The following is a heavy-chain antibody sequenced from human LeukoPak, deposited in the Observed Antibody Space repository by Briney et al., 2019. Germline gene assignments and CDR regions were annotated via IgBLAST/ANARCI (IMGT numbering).Heavy chain of an antibody. Sequence: PGGSLRLSCAASGFTVSSNYMSWVRQAPGKGLERVSVIYSGGSTYYADSVKGRFTITRDNSKNTLYLQMNSLRAEDTAVYYCAREPIYYYDSSGYVDAWGQGTMVTVSS. CDR2: IYSGGST. CDR1: GFTVSSNY. J-gene: IGHJ3*01. V-gene: IGHV3-66*02. D-gene: IGHD3-22*01. CDR3: AREPIYYYDSSGYVDA.